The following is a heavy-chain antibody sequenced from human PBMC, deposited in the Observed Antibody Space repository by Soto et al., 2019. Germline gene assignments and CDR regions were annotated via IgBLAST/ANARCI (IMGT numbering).Heavy chain of an antibody. Sequence: ASVKVSCKVSGYTLTELSMHWVRQAPGKGLEWMGGFDPEDGETIYAQRFQGRVTMSEDTSTCTAYMELRSLRSDDTAVYYCAREEIHNWNEPYFDHCGQGTLVTVSS. CDR1: GYTLTELS. V-gene: IGHV1-24*01. J-gene: IGHJ4*02. CDR2: FDPEDGET. D-gene: IGHD1-1*01. CDR3: AREEIHNWNEPYFDH.